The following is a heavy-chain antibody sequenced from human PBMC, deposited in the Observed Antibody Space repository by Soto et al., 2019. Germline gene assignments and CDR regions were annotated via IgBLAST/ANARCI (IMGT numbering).Heavy chain of an antibody. Sequence: GSLRLSCAASGFTFDDYAMHWVRQAPGKGLEWVSLISWDGGSTYYADSVKGRFTISRDNSKNSLYLQMNSLRAEDTALYYCAKGLRGDFWSGYSSWGFDYWGQGALVTVSS. V-gene: IGHV3-43D*04. CDR3: AKGLRGDFWSGYSSWGFDY. CDR1: GFTFDDYA. CDR2: ISWDGGST. J-gene: IGHJ4*02. D-gene: IGHD3-3*01.